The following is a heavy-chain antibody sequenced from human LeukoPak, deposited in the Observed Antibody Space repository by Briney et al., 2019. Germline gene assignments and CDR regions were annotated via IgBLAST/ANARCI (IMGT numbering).Heavy chain of an antibody. CDR3: AREGSEGYLFDY. V-gene: IGHV6-1*01. D-gene: IGHD1-1*01. CDR2: AYYRSKWYN. Sequence: SQTLSLTCAISGDSVSSSSAAWSWIRQSPSRGLEWLGRAYYRSKWYNDYAVSVKSRITINPDTSKNQFSLQLNSMTPEDTAVYYCAREGSEGYLFDYWGQGTLVTVSS. CDR1: GDSVSSSSAA. J-gene: IGHJ4*02.